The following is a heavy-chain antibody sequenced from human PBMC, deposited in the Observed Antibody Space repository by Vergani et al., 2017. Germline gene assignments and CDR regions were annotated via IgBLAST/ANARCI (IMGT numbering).Heavy chain of an antibody. CDR3: ARHQEGGWFDP. Sequence: QLQLQESGPGLVKPSETLSLTCTVSGGSISSSSYYWGWIRQPPGKGLEWIGSIYYSGSTYYNPSLKSRVTISVDTSKNKFSLKLSSVTAADTAVYYCARHQEGGWFDPWGQGTLVTVSS. CDR2: IYYSGST. V-gene: IGHV4-39*01. CDR1: GGSISSSSYY. J-gene: IGHJ5*02. D-gene: IGHD3-16*01.